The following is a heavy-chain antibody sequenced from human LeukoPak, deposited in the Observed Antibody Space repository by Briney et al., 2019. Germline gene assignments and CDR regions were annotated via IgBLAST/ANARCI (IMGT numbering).Heavy chain of an antibody. D-gene: IGHD1-26*01. Sequence: GGSLRLSCAASGFTFSSYSMNWVRQAPGKGLEWVSYISSSSGTIYYIDAVKGRFTISRDNAKNSLYLQMDSLRAEDTAVYYCAKPPEVGATVAYFDYWGQGTLVTVSS. V-gene: IGHV3-48*01. J-gene: IGHJ4*02. CDR3: AKPPEVGATVAYFDY. CDR2: ISSSSGTI. CDR1: GFTFSSYS.